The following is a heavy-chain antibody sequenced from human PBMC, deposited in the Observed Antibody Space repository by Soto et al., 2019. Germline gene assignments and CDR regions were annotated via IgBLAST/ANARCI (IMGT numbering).Heavy chain of an antibody. J-gene: IGHJ4*02. CDR3: ARDGSAAFDY. V-gene: IGHV3-30-3*01. CDR2: ISYDGSNK. CDR1: GFTFSSNA. D-gene: IGHD5-12*01. Sequence: QVQLVESGGGVVQPGRSLRLSCAASGFTFSSNAMHWVRQAPGKGLEWVAVISYDGSNKYYADSVKGRFTISRDNSKNTLYLQMNSLRAEDTAVYYCARDGSAAFDYWGQGTLVTVSS.